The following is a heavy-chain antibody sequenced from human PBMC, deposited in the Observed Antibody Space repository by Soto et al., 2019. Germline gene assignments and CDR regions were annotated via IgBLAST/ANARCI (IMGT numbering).Heavy chain of an antibody. D-gene: IGHD6-19*01. V-gene: IGHV1-18*01. CDR3: ARDRQWLASFDH. CDR2: INAYNGNT. Sequence: ASVKVSCKASGYTFSSYGFSWVRQAPGQGLEWMGWINAYNGNTNYAQKLQGRVTMTTDTSTSTAYMELRSLRSDDTAVYYCARDRQWLASFDHWGQGTTVTVSS. CDR1: GYTFSSYG. J-gene: IGHJ4*03.